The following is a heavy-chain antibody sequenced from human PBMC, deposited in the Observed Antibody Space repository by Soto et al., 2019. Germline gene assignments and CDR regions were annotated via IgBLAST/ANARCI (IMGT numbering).Heavy chain of an antibody. D-gene: IGHD6-19*01. CDR2: MYNNGIA. J-gene: IGHJ1*01. Sequence: QLQLQESGPGLVKPSETLSLTCTVSGGSISTNNHFWGWIRQPPGKGLEWSATMYNNGIAYYNQAQTSRATMRADTSKQQVSLRLSSVTASDTAVYFCASSSFDSSSAWYDPYFHTGGQGSLVVVSS. V-gene: IGHV4-39*01. CDR3: ASSSFDSSSAWYDPYFHT. CDR1: GGSISTNNHF.